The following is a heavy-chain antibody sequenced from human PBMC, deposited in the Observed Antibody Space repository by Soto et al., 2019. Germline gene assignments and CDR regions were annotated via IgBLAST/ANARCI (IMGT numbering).Heavy chain of an antibody. D-gene: IGHD2-8*01. J-gene: IGHJ6*02. CDR1: EFVFSDYG. V-gene: IGHV3-30*18. CDR2: ISFDGANH. CDR3: AKDTLYPVVSYFYYGLDV. Sequence: QGQLVESGGGVVQTGQSLRLSCAASEFVFSDYGLHWVRQAPGKGLEWVAAISFDGANHFYADSVRGRFTISRDNSNNTLYLRMNSLRPEYSAVYFCAKDTLYPVVSYFYYGLDVWGQGTTVTVSS.